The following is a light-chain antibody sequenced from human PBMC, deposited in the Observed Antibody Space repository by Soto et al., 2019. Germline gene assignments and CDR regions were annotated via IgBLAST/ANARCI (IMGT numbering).Light chain of an antibody. Sequence: EIVMTQSPATLSVSPGERATLSCRASQSVFSSLAWYQQKPGQAPRLLIYGAATRATGIPARFSGSGSGTEFTLTISSLQSEDFAVYYCQQYNNWPPVTFGQGTRLEIK. CDR2: GAA. V-gene: IGKV3-15*01. CDR3: QQYNNWPPVT. J-gene: IGKJ5*01. CDR1: QSVFSS.